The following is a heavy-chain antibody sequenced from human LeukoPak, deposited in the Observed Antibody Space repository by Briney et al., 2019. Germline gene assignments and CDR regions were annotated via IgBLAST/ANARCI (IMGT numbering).Heavy chain of an antibody. D-gene: IGHD4-17*01. CDR2: ISSSSSYI. V-gene: IGHV3-21*01. CDR1: GFTFSSYS. J-gene: IGHJ3*02. CDR3: ARDTYGDDAFDI. Sequence: KPGGSLRLSCAASGFTFSSYSMNWVRQAPGKGLEWVSSISSSSSYIYYADSVKGRFTISRDNAKNSLYLQMNSLRAEDTAVYYCARDTYGDDAFDIWGQGTMVTVSS.